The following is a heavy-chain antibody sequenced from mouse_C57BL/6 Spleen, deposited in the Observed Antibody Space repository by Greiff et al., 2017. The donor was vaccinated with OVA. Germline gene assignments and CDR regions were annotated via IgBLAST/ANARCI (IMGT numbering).Heavy chain of an antibody. V-gene: IGHV5-17*01. Sequence: VQLKESGGGLVKPGGSLKLSCAASGFTFSDYGMHWVRQAPEKGLEWVAYISSGSSTIYYADTVKGRFTISRDNAKNTLFLQMTSLRSEDTAMYYCAREAYDYDGFAYWGQGTLVTVSA. D-gene: IGHD2-4*01. CDR3: AREAYDYDGFAY. CDR1: GFTFSDYG. CDR2: ISSGSSTI. J-gene: IGHJ3*01.